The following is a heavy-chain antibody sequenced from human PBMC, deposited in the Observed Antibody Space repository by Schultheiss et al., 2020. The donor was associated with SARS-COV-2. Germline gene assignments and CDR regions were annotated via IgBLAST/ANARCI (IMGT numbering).Heavy chain of an antibody. CDR2: IYYSGST. J-gene: IGHJ5*02. CDR1: GGSISSGGYY. Sequence: SKTLSLTCTVSGGSISSGGYYWSWIRQHPGKGLEWIGYIYYSGSTNYNPSLKSRVTISVDTSKNQFSLKLSSVTAADTVVYYCARWGTIFGFDPWGQGTLVTVSS. D-gene: IGHD3-3*01. V-gene: IGHV4-61*08. CDR3: ARWGTIFGFDP.